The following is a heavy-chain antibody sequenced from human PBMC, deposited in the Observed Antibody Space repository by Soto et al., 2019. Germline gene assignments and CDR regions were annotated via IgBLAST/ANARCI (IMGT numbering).Heavy chain of an antibody. D-gene: IGHD2-2*01. V-gene: IGHV4-59*01. CDR1: GGSISSYY. J-gene: IGHJ4*02. Sequence: SETLSLTCTVSGGSISSYYWSWIRQPPGKGLEWIGYIYYSGSTNYNPSLKSRVTISVDTSKNQFSLKLSSVTAADTAVYYCARASGGYCSSTSCHYFDYWGQGTLVTVSS. CDR3: ARASGGYCSSTSCHYFDY. CDR2: IYYSGST.